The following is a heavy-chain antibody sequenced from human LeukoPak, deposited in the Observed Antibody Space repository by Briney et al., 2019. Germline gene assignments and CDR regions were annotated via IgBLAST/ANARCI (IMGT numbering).Heavy chain of an antibody. D-gene: IGHD6-19*01. Sequence: TGGSLRLSCAASGLTVSSNYMSWVRQAPGKGLEWVSVIYSGGSTYYADSVKGRFTISRDNSKNTLYLQMNSLRAEDTAVYYCAREGIAVAGTLDYWGQGTLVTVSS. V-gene: IGHV3-53*01. CDR3: AREGIAVAGTLDY. CDR2: IYSGGST. CDR1: GLTVSSNY. J-gene: IGHJ4*02.